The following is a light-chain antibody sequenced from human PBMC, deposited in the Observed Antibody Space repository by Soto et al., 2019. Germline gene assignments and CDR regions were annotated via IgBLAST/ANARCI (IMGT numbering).Light chain of an antibody. V-gene: IGKV3-15*01. J-gene: IGKJ1*01. Sequence: EIVMTQYPATLSVSPGERVTLSCRASQSVSSKLAWYQQKVGQAPRLLIYVASTRATGIPARFSGSGSGTEFTLPISSLQSEDFAAYYCQQYNNWHPWTFGQGTKVDIK. CDR2: VAS. CDR1: QSVSSK. CDR3: QQYNNWHPWT.